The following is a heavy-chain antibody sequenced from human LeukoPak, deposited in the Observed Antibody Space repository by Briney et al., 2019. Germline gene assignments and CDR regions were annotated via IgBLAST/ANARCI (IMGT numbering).Heavy chain of an antibody. D-gene: IGHD2-2*01. CDR2: INPSDGGT. CDR3: ARVGGYCSSTSCPYHMDV. V-gene: IGHV1-46*01. J-gene: IGHJ6*03. Sequence: ASVKVSCKASGYTFTKYYMHWVRQAPGQGLDWMGIINPSDGGTSYAQKFQGRVTMTRDTSTSTVYMELSSLRSEDTAVYYCARVGGYCSSTSCPYHMDVWGKGTTVTVSS. CDR1: GYTFTKYY.